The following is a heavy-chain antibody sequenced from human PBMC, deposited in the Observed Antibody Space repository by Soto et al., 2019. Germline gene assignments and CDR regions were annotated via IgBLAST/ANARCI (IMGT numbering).Heavy chain of an antibody. Sequence: PGGSLRLSCAASGFTVSSNYMSWVRQAPGKGLEWVSVIYSGGSTYYADSVKGRFTTSRDNSKNTLYLQMNSLRAEDTAVYYCARVIAAAGTNWFDPWGQGTLVTVSS. CDR3: ARVIAAAGTNWFDP. CDR1: GFTVSSNY. V-gene: IGHV3-53*01. CDR2: IYSGGST. D-gene: IGHD6-13*01. J-gene: IGHJ5*02.